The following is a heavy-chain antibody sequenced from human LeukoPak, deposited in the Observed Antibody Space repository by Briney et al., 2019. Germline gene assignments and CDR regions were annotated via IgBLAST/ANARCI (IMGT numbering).Heavy chain of an antibody. Sequence: PSETLSLTCTVSGGSISSSSYYWGWIRQPPGKGLEWIGSIYYSGSTYYNPSLKSRVTISVDTSKNQFSLKLSSVTAADTAVYYCARDPLYYYGSGSAWGQGTLVIVSS. D-gene: IGHD3-10*01. CDR1: GGSISSSSYY. V-gene: IGHV4-39*07. J-gene: IGHJ4*02. CDR2: IYYSGST. CDR3: ARDPLYYYGSGSA.